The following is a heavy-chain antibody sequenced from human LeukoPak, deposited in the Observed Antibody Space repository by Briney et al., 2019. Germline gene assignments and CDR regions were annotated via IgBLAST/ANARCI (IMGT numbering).Heavy chain of an antibody. Sequence: GGSLRLSCAASGFTFSDYYMSWIRQAPGKGLEWVSYISSSGSTIYYADSVKGRSTISRDNAKNSLYLQMNSLRAEDTAVYYCAGNIAVAGTVAGMDVWGQGTTVTVSS. V-gene: IGHV3-11*01. D-gene: IGHD6-19*01. J-gene: IGHJ6*02. CDR1: GFTFSDYY. CDR2: ISSSGSTI. CDR3: AGNIAVAGTVAGMDV.